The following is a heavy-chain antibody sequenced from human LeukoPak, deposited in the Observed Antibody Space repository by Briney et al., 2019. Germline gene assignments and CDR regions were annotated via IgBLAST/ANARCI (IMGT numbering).Heavy chain of an antibody. CDR1: GFTFTSSA. D-gene: IGHD2-15*01. V-gene: IGHV1-58*02. Sequence: SVKVSCKASGFTFTSSAMQRVRQARGQRLEWIGWIVVGSGNTNYAQKFQERITITRDMSTSTAYMELSSLRSEDTAVYYCAAEKDIPDAFDIWGQGTMVTVSS. CDR2: IVVGSGNT. J-gene: IGHJ3*02. CDR3: AAEKDIPDAFDI.